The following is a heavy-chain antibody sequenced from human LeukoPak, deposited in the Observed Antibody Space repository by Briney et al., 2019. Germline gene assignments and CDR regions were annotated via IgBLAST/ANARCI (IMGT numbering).Heavy chain of an antibody. V-gene: IGHV3-30*02. Sequence: PGGSLRLSCAASGFTFSSYGMHWVRQAPGKGLEWVAFIRHDGSNKYYADSVKGRLTISRDNSNNTLYLQMNSLRAEDTAVYYCAKALVGATTSLYYYYMDVWGKGTTVTVSS. CDR2: IRHDGSNK. CDR1: GFTFSSYG. CDR3: AKALVGATTSLYYYYMDV. J-gene: IGHJ6*03. D-gene: IGHD1-26*01.